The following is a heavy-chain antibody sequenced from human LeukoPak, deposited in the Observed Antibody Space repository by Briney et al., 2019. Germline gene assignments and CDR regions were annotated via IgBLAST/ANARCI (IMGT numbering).Heavy chain of an antibody. Sequence: GGSLRLSCAASGFTFSSYWMSWVRQAPGKGLEWVSVIYSGGSTYYADSVKGRFTISRDNSKNTLYLQMNSLRAEDTAVYYCARHLDRYGDSEYYFDYWGQGTLVTVSS. CDR2: IYSGGST. CDR3: ARHLDRYGDSEYYFDY. D-gene: IGHD4-17*01. V-gene: IGHV3-66*04. J-gene: IGHJ4*02. CDR1: GFTFSSYW.